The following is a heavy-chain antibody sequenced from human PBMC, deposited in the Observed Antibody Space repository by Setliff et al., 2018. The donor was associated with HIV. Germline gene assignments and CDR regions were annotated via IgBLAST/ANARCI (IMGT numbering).Heavy chain of an antibody. Sequence: GGSLRLSCAASGFTLSSYAMTWVRQAPGKGLEWVSAISGCGDRTYHADSVRGRFTISRDNSKNTLYLQMNSLRDEDTSVYYCARGRIAYGDYFQWGQGTLVTVSS. J-gene: IGHJ4*02. V-gene: IGHV3-23*01. CDR2: ISGCGDRT. D-gene: IGHD4-17*01. CDR3: ARGRIAYGDYFQ. CDR1: GFTLSSYA.